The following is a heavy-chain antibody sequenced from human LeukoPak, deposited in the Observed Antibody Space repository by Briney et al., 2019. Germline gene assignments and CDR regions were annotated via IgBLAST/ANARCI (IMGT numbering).Heavy chain of an antibody. Sequence: SETLSLTCTVSGGSISSYYWSWIRQPPGKGLEWIGYIYYSGSTNYNPSLKSRVTISVDTSKNQFSLKLSSVTAADTAVYYCARAVCSGGSCYDDYWAREPWSPSPQ. CDR3: ARAVCSGGSCYDDY. CDR1: GGSISSYY. V-gene: IGHV4-59*01. D-gene: IGHD2-15*01. J-gene: IGHJ4*02. CDR2: IYYSGST.